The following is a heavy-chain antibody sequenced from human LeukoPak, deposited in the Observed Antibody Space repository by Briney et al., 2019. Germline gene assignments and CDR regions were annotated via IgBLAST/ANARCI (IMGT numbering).Heavy chain of an antibody. D-gene: IGHD2/OR15-2a*01. Sequence: PGGSLRLSCVVSGFTFSSYWMTWVRQAPGKGLEWVANIKQDGSEKYYVDSVKGRFTISRDNAKNSLYLQMNSLGAEDTAVYYCARGPTRANSSDFWGQGTLVTVSA. CDR1: GFTFSSYW. CDR2: IKQDGSEK. J-gene: IGHJ4*02. V-gene: IGHV3-7*04. CDR3: ARGPTRANSSDF.